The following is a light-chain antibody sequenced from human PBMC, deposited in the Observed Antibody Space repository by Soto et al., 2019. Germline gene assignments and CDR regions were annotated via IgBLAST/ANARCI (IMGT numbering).Light chain of an antibody. J-gene: IGLJ2*01. CDR1: SSNIGSNT. CDR2: SNN. CDR3: AAWDDSLNVV. Sequence: QSVLTQPPSASGTPGQRVTISCSGSSSNIGSNTVNWYQQLPGTAPKLLIYSNNQRPSVVRDRFSGSKSGTSASLAISGLQSEDEADYYCAAWDDSLNVVFGGVTKLTVL. V-gene: IGLV1-44*01.